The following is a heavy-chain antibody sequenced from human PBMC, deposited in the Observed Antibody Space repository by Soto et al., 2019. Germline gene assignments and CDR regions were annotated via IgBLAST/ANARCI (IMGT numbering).Heavy chain of an antibody. Sequence: ASVKVSCNASGGTFSSYAMSWVRQAPGQGLEWMGGIIPIFGTANYAQKFQGRVTITADESTSTAYMELSSLRSEDTAVYYCARGRRPDYYDSSGYGGPRDAFDIWGQGTMVTV. J-gene: IGHJ3*02. V-gene: IGHV1-69*13. D-gene: IGHD3-22*01. CDR2: IIPIFGTA. CDR3: ARGRRPDYYDSSGYGGPRDAFDI. CDR1: GGTFSSYA.